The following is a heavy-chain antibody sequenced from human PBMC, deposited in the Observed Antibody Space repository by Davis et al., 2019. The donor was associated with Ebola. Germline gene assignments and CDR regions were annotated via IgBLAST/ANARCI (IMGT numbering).Heavy chain of an antibody. Sequence: AASVKVSCKTSGYTFTGHYIQWVRQAPGQGLEWMGRINPNSGGTNYAQKFQGRVTMTRDTSISTAYMELSRLRSDDTAVYYCARAIAAPNWFDPWGQGTLVTVSS. V-gene: IGHV1-2*06. CDR1: GYTFTGHY. CDR3: ARAIAAPNWFDP. J-gene: IGHJ5*02. D-gene: IGHD6-13*01. CDR2: INPNSGGT.